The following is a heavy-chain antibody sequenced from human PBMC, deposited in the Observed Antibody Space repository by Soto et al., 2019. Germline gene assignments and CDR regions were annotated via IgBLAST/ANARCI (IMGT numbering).Heavy chain of an antibody. CDR2: IIPIFGTA. CDR1: GGTFSSYA. D-gene: IGHD1-7*01. CDR3: AGDFWNRRWNYIGNYYGMDV. V-gene: IGHV1-69*01. Sequence: QVQLVQSGAEVKKPGSSVKVSCKASGGTFSSYAISWVRQAPGQGLEWMGGIIPIFGTANYAQKFQGRVTITADESTSTAYMELSSLRSEDTAVYYCAGDFWNRRWNYIGNYYGMDVWGQGTTVTVSS. J-gene: IGHJ6*02.